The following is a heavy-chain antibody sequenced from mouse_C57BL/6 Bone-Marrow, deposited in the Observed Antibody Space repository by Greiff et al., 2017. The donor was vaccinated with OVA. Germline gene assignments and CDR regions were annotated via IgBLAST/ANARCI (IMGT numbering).Heavy chain of an antibody. D-gene: IGHD2-4*01. CDR1: GYAFSSSW. CDR3: ARGGLRPDY. CDR2: IYPGDGDT. J-gene: IGHJ2*01. Sequence: VQLQQSGPELVKPGASVKISCKASGYAFSSSWMNWVKQRPGKGLEWIGRIYPGDGDTNYNEKFKGKATLTADKSSSTAYMELRSLTSEDSAVYFCARGGLRPDYWGQGTTLTVSS. V-gene: IGHV1-82*01.